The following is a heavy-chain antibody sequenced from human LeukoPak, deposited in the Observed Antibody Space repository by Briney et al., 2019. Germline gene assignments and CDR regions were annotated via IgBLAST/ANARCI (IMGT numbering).Heavy chain of an antibody. J-gene: IGHJ4*02. D-gene: IGHD1-26*01. CDR2: IYYTGTT. V-gene: IGHV4-59*08. CDR1: GGSISGTYY. CDR3: ARFARGSGSYPRFDY. Sequence: PSETLSLTCTVSGGSISGTYYWSWIRQPPGKGLEWIGYIYYTGTTDSNPSLKSRVTISLDTSKNQFSLNLSSVTAADTAVYYCARFARGSGSYPRFDYWGQGTLVTVSS.